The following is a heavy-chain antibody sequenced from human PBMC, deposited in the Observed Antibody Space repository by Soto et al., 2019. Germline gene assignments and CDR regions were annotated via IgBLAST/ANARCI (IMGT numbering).Heavy chain of an antibody. Sequence: GGSLRLSCAASGFTFSSYSMNWVRQAPGKGLEWVSYISSSSSTIYYADSVKGRFTISRDNAKNSLYLQMNSLRAEDTAVYYCARPPGMGTQRTYYYYMDVWGKGTTVTVSS. CDR3: ARPPGMGTQRTYYYYMDV. J-gene: IGHJ6*03. D-gene: IGHD1-7*01. CDR2: ISSSSSTI. CDR1: GFTFSSYS. V-gene: IGHV3-48*01.